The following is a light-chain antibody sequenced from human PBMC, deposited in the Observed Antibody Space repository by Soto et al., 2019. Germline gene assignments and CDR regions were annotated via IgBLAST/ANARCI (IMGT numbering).Light chain of an antibody. Sequence: EIVLTQSPGTLSLSPGERATLSCRASQSVSSSYLAWYQQKPGQAPRLLIYAASSRATGIPDRFSGSGSGTDFTLTISRLEPEDFAVYYCQQYGGSPGTFGQGTKLEIK. J-gene: IGKJ2*01. CDR2: AAS. CDR3: QQYGGSPGT. V-gene: IGKV3-20*01. CDR1: QSVSSSY.